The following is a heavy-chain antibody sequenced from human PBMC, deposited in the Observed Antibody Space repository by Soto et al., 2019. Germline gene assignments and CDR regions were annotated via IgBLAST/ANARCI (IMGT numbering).Heavy chain of an antibody. Sequence: GVSLRLSFSACGFTFSSYAMHWVRQAPGKGLEYVSSISTNGGSTHYADSVKGRFTISRDNSKNTRYLQMSSLRADDTAVYYCVKGEYYYDSSGYYPFDYWGQGT. CDR2: ISTNGGST. V-gene: IGHV3-64D*06. J-gene: IGHJ4*02. CDR3: VKGEYYYDSSGYYPFDY. CDR1: GFTFSSYA. D-gene: IGHD3-22*01.